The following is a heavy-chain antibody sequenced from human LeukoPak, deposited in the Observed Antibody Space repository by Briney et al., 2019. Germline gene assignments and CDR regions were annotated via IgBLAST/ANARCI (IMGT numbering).Heavy chain of an antibody. CDR2: LYPSGSS. V-gene: IGHV4-4*07. Sequence: SGTLSLTCTVSGASISPYYWNWIRQPAGKGLEWIGRLYPSGSSDYNPSLKSRVTMSVDTSRNQFSLGVTSVAAADTAIYYCARDLSGSLYFDYWGQGILVTVSA. D-gene: IGHD3-10*01. J-gene: IGHJ4*02. CDR3: ARDLSGSLYFDY. CDR1: GASISPYY.